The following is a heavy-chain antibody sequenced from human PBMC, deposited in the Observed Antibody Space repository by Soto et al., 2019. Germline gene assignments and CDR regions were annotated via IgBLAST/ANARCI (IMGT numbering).Heavy chain of an antibody. D-gene: IGHD4-17*01. CDR1: GYDFERFP. J-gene: IGHJ4*02. CDR3: AREQYEFGDLYYVDY. V-gene: IGHV1-18*04. Sequence: QVQLVQSGGEVKRPGASVKVSCQASGYDFERFPISWVRQARGQGLEWMGLISPYSGSRYYAEKFQGRVTMTTDTATSTAYMELRSLTSDDTAVYFCAREQYEFGDLYYVDYWGQGTRVTVSS. CDR2: ISPYSGSR.